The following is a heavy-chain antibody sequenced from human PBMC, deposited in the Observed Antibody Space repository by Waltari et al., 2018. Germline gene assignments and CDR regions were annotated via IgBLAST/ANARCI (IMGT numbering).Heavy chain of an antibody. Sequence: QVQLQESGPGLVKPSQTLSLTCTVSGGSISSGGYYWSWIRQHPGKGLEWIGYINHSGSTYYNPSLKSRVTISVDTSKNQFSLKLSSVTAADTAVYYCARDGSGKSPGCFDPWGQGTLVTVSS. V-gene: IGHV4-31*03. CDR3: ARDGSGKSPGCFDP. D-gene: IGHD3-10*01. CDR1: GGSISSGGYY. J-gene: IGHJ5*02. CDR2: INHSGST.